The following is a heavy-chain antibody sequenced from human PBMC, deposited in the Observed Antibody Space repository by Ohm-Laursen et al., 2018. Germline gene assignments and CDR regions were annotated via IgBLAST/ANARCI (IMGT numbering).Heavy chain of an antibody. D-gene: IGHD3-10*01. V-gene: IGHV3-23*01. CDR1: GFTFSSYG. J-gene: IGHJ5*02. CDR2: VTGSGRTT. Sequence: SLRLSCAASGFTFSSYGMSWVRQAPGKGPEWVSVVTGSGRTTYYRDSVKGRFTISRDNSKNTLYLQMNSLRVEDTAVYYCAKGLSGGTGHGNWFDPWGQGTLVSVSS. CDR3: AKGLSGGTGHGNWFDP.